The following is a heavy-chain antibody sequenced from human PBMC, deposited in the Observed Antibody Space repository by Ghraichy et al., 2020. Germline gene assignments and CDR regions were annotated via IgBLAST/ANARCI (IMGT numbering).Heavy chain of an antibody. CDR2: IGTAGDP. J-gene: IGHJ3*02. V-gene: IGHV3-13*05. CDR1: GFTFSSYD. CDR3: ARERGHAFDI. Sequence: LSLTCAASGFTFSSYDMHWVRQATGKGLEWVSAIGTAGDPYYPGSVKGRFTISRENAKNSLYLQMNSLRAGDTAVYYCARERGHAFDIWGQGTMVTVSS. D-gene: IGHD3-10*01.